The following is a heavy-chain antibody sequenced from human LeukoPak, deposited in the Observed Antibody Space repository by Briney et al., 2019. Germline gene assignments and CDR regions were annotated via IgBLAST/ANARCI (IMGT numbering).Heavy chain of an antibody. V-gene: IGHV3-23*01. CDR1: GFTFSSYA. J-gene: IGHJ4*02. D-gene: IGHD2-21*02. Sequence: GGSLRLSCAASGFTFSSYAMSWVRQAPGKGLEWVSAISGSGGSTYYADSVKGRFTISRDNSKNTLYLQVNSLRAEDTAVYYCAKDVNSPYCGGDCYSIWGQGTLVTVSS. CDR2: ISGSGGST. CDR3: AKDVNSPYCGGDCYSI.